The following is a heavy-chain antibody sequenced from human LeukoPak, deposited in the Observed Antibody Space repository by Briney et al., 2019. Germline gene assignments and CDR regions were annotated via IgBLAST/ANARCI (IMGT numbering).Heavy chain of an antibody. CDR3: ARDVRRLADY. D-gene: IGHD3-10*02. J-gene: IGHJ4*02. V-gene: IGHV3-7*01. CDR1: GFTFSSYW. Sequence: GGSLRLSCEVSGFTFSSYWMSWVRQAPGKGLEWVANIKQDGSEKYYVDSVKGRFTISRDNAKSSLYLQMNSLRAEDTALYYCARDVRRLADYWGQGTLVTVSS. CDR2: IKQDGSEK.